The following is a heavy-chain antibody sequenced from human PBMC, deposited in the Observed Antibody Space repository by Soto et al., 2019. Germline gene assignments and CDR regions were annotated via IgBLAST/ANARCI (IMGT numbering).Heavy chain of an antibody. J-gene: IGHJ4*02. Sequence: EVQLVETGGGLIQPGGSLRLSCAASGFTVSSNYMSWVRQAPGKGLEWVSVIYSGGSTYYADSVKGRFTITRDNSKNTLYLHMNSLRAEDTAVYYCAREGKDGYNYDYWGQGTLVTVSS. V-gene: IGHV3-53*02. D-gene: IGHD5-12*01. CDR2: IYSGGST. CDR1: GFTVSSNY. CDR3: AREGKDGYNYDY.